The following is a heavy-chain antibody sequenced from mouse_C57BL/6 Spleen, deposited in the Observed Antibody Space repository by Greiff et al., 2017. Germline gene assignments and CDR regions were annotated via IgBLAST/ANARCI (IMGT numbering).Heavy chain of an antibody. D-gene: IGHD3-2*02. CDR3: AIMAAQATGIYYYAMDY. Sequence: QVQLKQPGAELVKPGASVKMSCKASGYTFTSYWITWVKQRPGQGLEWIGDIYPGSGSTNYNEKFKSKATLTVDTSSSTAYMQLSSLTSEDTAVYYGAIMAAQATGIYYYAMDYWGQGTSVTVSS. CDR1: GYTFTSYW. V-gene: IGHV1-55*01. J-gene: IGHJ4*01. CDR2: IYPGSGST.